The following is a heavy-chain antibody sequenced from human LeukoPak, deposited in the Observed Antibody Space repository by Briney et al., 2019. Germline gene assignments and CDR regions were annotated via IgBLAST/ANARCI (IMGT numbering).Heavy chain of an antibody. D-gene: IGHD5-12*01. J-gene: IGHJ4*02. CDR3: ARRRGYSGYGEKGTVPHFDY. V-gene: IGHV3-21*01. CDR2: ISSSSSYI. CDR1: GFTFSSYS. Sequence: GGSLRLSCAASGFTFSSYSMNWVRQAPGKGLEWVSSISSSSSYIYYADSVKGRFTISRDNAKNSLYLQMNSLRAEDTAVYYCARRRGYSGYGEKGTVPHFDYWGQGTLVTVSS.